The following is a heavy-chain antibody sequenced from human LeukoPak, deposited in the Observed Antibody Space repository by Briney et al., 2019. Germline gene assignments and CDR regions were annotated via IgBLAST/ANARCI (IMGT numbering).Heavy chain of an antibody. CDR1: GYTFTGYY. J-gene: IGHJ5*02. CDR2: INPSSGGT. CDR3: ARPYCSSTSCINWFDP. Sequence: ASVKVSCKASGYTFTGYYVHWVRQAPGQGLEWMGWINPSSGGTNYAQKFQGRVTMTRDTSISTAYMELSRLRSDDTAVYYCARPYCSSTSCINWFDPWGQGTLVTVSS. D-gene: IGHD2-2*01. V-gene: IGHV1-2*02.